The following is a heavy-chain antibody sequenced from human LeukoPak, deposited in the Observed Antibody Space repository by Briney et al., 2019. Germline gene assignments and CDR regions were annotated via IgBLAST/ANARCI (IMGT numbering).Heavy chain of an antibody. CDR1: GGSISIFSYY. CDR2: IYYSGAT. V-gene: IGHV4-39*01. D-gene: IGHD3-10*01. CDR3: ARPRHYYGSGFDY. J-gene: IGHJ4*02. Sequence: SETLSLTCTVSGGSISIFSYYWGWIRQPPGKGLEWIGSIYYSGATYYNPSLKSRVTISVDTSKNQFSLKLSSVTAADTAVYYCARPRHYYGSGFDYWGQGTLVTVSS.